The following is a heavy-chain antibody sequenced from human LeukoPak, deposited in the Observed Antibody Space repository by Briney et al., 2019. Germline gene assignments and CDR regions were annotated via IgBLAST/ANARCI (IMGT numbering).Heavy chain of an antibody. CDR1: GGSLNISSYY. J-gene: IGHJ4*02. CDR2: IYYSRRT. D-gene: IGHD1-1*01. CDR3: ARSQATAVVSDY. Sequence: SETLSLTCTASGGSLNISSYYWGWMRQPPGKGLEWIGSIYYSRRTYYNPSLKIPITIFVDTSKNQFSLKLNSVTAADTAVYYCARSQATAVVSDYWGQGTLVTVSS. V-gene: IGHV4-39*01.